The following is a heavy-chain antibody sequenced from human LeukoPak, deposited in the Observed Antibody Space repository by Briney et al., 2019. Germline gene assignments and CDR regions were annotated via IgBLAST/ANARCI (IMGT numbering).Heavy chain of an antibody. D-gene: IGHD3-3*01. V-gene: IGHV3-23*01. CDR1: GFTFSSYA. CDR3: AKDQPYYDFWSGYDNLVSGYYFDY. CDR2: VSGSGGST. J-gene: IGHJ4*02. Sequence: GGSLRLSFAASGFTFSSYAMSWIRQAPGKGLEGVSAVSGSGGSTYSADPVKGRFTISRANPKTTLYLQMNSLRAEDTAVYYCAKDQPYYDFWSGYDNLVSGYYFDYWGEGTLVTVSS.